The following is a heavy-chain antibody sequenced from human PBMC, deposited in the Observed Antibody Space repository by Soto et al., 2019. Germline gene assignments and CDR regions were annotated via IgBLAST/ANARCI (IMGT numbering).Heavy chain of an antibody. CDR3: ARWWGTTFDY. CDR1: GGTSSSYY. V-gene: IGHV4-59*08. J-gene: IGHJ4*02. D-gene: IGHD3-16*01. CDR2: IYYSGST. Sequence: PSETLSLTCTVSGGTSSSYYWSWIRQPPGKGLEWIGYIYYSGSTNYNPSLKSRVTISVDTSKNQFSLKLSSVTAADTAVYYCARWWGTTFDYWGQGTLVTVSS.